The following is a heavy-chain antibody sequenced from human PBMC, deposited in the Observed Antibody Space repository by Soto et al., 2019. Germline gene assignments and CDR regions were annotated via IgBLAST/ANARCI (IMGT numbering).Heavy chain of an antibody. CDR1: GFTFSDYG. D-gene: IGHD6-13*01. CDR3: ARPGRAAAGGKWFDT. V-gene: IGHV3-33*01. CDR2: IWYDGNYK. Sequence: QVQLVESGGGVVQPGRSLRLSCAASGFTFSDYGMHWVRQAPGKGLEWLAVIWYDGNYKYYADSVKGRITVSRDNSKNTLYLQINTLRVEDTAVYYCARPGRAAAGGKWFDTWGQGTLVTVSS. J-gene: IGHJ5*02.